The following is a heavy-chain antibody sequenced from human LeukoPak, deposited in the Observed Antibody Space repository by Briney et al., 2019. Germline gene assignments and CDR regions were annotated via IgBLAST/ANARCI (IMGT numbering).Heavy chain of an antibody. CDR3: ARDPRSKGGDWGDFDY. D-gene: IGHD2-21*02. CDR1: GFTFSTYW. CDR2: IKEDGSEK. J-gene: IGHJ4*02. V-gene: IGHV3-7*01. Sequence: GGCLRLSCAASGFTFSTYWMSWVRQAPGKELEWVANIKEDGSEKYYVDSVKGRFTISRDNAKNSLNLQMTSLRAEDTAVYYCARDPRSKGGDWGDFDYWGQGTLVTVSS.